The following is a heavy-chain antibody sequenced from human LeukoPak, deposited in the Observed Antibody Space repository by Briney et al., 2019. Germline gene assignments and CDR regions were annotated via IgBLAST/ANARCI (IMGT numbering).Heavy chain of an antibody. CDR1: GFTFSSYG. Sequence: PGGTLRLSCAASGFTFSSYGMTWVRQAPGKGLEWVANINQAGNPTAYLDSVEGRFTISRDNAKNSLYLQMNSLTTEDMAVYYCAKFAEPSTTIDYWGQGTLVTVSS. CDR2: INQAGNPT. D-gene: IGHD1-26*01. J-gene: IGHJ4*02. V-gene: IGHV3-7*01. CDR3: AKFAEPSTTIDY.